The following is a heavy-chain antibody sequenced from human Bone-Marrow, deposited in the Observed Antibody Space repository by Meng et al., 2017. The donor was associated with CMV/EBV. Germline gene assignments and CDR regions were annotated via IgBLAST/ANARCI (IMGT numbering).Heavy chain of an antibody. Sequence: GESLKISCAASGFTFSSYAMHWVRQAPGKGLEWVAVISYDGSNKYYADSVKGRFTISRDNSKNTLYLQMNSLRAEDTAVYYCARDRPPNRNIVVVPAAINYWGQGTTVTVSS. CDR3: ARDRPPNRNIVVVPAAINY. J-gene: IGHJ6*02. D-gene: IGHD2-2*02. CDR2: ISYDGSNK. V-gene: IGHV3-30-3*01. CDR1: GFTFSSYA.